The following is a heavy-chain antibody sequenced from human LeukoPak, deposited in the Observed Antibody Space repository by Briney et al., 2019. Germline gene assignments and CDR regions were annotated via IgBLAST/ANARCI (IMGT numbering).Heavy chain of an antibody. Sequence: GGTLKLSCAASGFTFSNYAMSWVRQAPGKGLEWVSAISGSGDSTYYADSVKGRFTISRDNFKNTVYLQMNSLRAEDTAVYYCARGARGSGTASDYWGQGTLVTVSS. CDR3: ARGARGSGTASDY. V-gene: IGHV3-23*01. J-gene: IGHJ4*02. D-gene: IGHD3-10*01. CDR1: GFTFSNYA. CDR2: ISGSGDST.